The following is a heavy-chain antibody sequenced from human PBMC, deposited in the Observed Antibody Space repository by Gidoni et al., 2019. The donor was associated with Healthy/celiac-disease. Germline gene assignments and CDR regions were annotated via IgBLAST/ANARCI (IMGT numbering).Heavy chain of an antibody. D-gene: IGHD3-3*01. CDR2: IIPILGIA. V-gene: IGHV1-69*04. CDR1: GGTCSSYA. CDR3: ARGWRDFSGMDV. Sequence: QAQMVQSGAEVKKPGYSVKVCCKASGGTCSSYAISWLRQAPGQGLEWMGRIIPILGIANYAQKFQSRVTITSDNSTSTAYMELSSLRSDDTAVYYCARGWRDFSGMDVWGQGTTVTVSS. J-gene: IGHJ6*02.